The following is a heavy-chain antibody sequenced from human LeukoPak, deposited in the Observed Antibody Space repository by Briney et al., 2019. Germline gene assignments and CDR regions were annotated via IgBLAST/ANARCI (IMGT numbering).Heavy chain of an antibody. V-gene: IGHV1-46*01. CDR1: GYTFTGYY. Sequence: GASVKVSCKASGYTFTGYYMHWVRQAPGQGLEWMGIINPSGGSTSYAQKFQGRVTMTRDTSTSTVYMELSSLRSEDTAVYYCAWSTYYYDSSGYYPLDYWGQGTLVTVSS. CDR3: AWSTYYYDSSGYYPLDY. J-gene: IGHJ4*02. CDR2: INPSGGST. D-gene: IGHD3-22*01.